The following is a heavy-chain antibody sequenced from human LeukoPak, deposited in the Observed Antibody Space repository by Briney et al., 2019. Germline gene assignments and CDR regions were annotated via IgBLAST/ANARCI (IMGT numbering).Heavy chain of an antibody. CDR3: ARANYDSSGYYYNY. J-gene: IGHJ4*02. D-gene: IGHD3-22*01. V-gene: IGHV3-66*02. Sequence: GGSLRLSCAASGFTVSTNYMSWVRLAPGKGLEWVSVIYSGGSTYYADSVKGRFTISRDNSKNTLYLQMNSLRAEDTAVYYCARANYDSSGYYYNYWGQGTLVTVSS. CDR2: IYSGGST. CDR1: GFTVSTNY.